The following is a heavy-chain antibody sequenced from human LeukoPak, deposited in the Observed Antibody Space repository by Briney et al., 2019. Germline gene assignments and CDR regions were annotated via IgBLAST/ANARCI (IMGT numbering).Heavy chain of an antibody. CDR3: ARAVVVVPAVGPLNWFDP. D-gene: IGHD2-2*01. CDR2: IIPIFGTA. Sequence: SVKVSCKASGGTFSSYAISWVRQAPGQGLEWMGGIIPIFGTANYAQKFQGRVTIAADESTSTAYMELSSLRSEDTAVYYCARAVVVVPAVGPLNWFDPWGQGTLVTVSS. J-gene: IGHJ5*02. V-gene: IGHV1-69*13. CDR1: GGTFSSYA.